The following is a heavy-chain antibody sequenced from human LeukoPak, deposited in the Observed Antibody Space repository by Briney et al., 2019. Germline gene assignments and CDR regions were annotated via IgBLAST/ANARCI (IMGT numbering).Heavy chain of an antibody. J-gene: IGHJ5*02. V-gene: IGHV3-23*01. CDR2: IGGSGVNT. CDR1: GLIFSNYA. D-gene: IGHD1-26*01. Sequence: PGGSLRLSCAASGLIFSNYAMSWVRQAPGKGLEWVSVIGGSGVNTYYADSVKGRFTISRDNSKNTLFLQMNSLRAEDTAVYYCAKGMIGSSPYNWFDPWGQGTLVNVSS. CDR3: AKGMIGSSPYNWFDP.